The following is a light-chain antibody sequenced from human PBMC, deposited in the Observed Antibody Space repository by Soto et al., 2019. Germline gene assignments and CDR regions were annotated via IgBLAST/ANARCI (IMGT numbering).Light chain of an antibody. Sequence: DIQVTQSPSSLSASVGDKLTITCRASQSISKYLNWYQQKPGNAPNLLIYAASTLQPGVPSRFSGSGSGTDFTLTINNLQPDDIATYFCQNYDGDPITFGQGTRLEIK. V-gene: IGKV1-27*01. CDR2: AAS. CDR1: QSISKY. J-gene: IGKJ5*01. CDR3: QNYDGDPIT.